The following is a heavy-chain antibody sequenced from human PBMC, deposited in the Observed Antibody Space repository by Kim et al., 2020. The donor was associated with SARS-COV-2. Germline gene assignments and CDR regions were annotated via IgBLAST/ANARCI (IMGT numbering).Heavy chain of an antibody. V-gene: IGHV1-69*13. Sequence: SVKVSCKASGGTLSSYAISWVRQAPGQGLEWMGGIIPIFGTANYAQKFQGRVTITADESTSTAYMELSSLRSEDTAVYYCARAPTSIVGARSLFDYWGQGTLVTVSS. D-gene: IGHD1-26*01. J-gene: IGHJ4*02. CDR2: IIPIFGTA. CDR1: GGTLSSYA. CDR3: ARAPTSIVGARSLFDY.